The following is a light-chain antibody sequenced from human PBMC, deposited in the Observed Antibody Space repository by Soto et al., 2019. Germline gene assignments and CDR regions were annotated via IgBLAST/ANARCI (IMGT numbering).Light chain of an antibody. V-gene: IGKV1-8*01. CDR1: QGISSY. J-gene: IGKJ1*01. CDR2: AAS. Sequence: AIRMTQSPSSFYASTGNRVTITCRASQGISSYLAWYQQKTGKAHKLLIYAASTLKSGVPSRFSGSGSGTEVTLTISSLEPEDFALYYCQHRMNWPWTFGQGTRWIS. CDR3: QHRMNWPWT.